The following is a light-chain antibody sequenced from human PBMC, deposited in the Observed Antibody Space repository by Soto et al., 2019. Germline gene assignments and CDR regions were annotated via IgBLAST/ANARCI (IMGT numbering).Light chain of an antibody. CDR2: DDF. CDR3: QVWDSGSDHYV. V-gene: IGLV3-21*02. J-gene: IGLJ1*01. CDR1: DIGSKS. Sequence: SYVLAQPPSVSVAPGQTAKISCGGDDIGSKSVHWYRQRPGQAPVLVVFDDFDRPSAIPERFSGSNSGNTATLTISRVEAGDEADYYCQVWDSGSDHYVFGIGTKLTGL.